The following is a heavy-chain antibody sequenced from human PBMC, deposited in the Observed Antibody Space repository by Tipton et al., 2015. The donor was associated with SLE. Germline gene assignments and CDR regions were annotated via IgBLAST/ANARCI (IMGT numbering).Heavy chain of an antibody. D-gene: IGHD2-21*01. Sequence: TLSLTCTVSGGSISSYYWSWIRQPPGKGLEWIGSIYYSGSTYYNPSLKSRVTISVDTSKTQFSLKLSSVTAADTAVYYCARLSQSEHIVVRFDYWGQGTLVTVSS. V-gene: IGHV4-39*07. CDR2: IYYSGST. CDR1: GGSISSYY. J-gene: IGHJ4*02. CDR3: ARLSQSEHIVVRFDY.